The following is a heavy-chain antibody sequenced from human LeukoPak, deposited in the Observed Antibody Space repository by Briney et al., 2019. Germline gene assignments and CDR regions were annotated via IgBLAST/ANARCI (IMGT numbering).Heavy chain of an antibody. Sequence: GASVKVSCKASGYSFTGYYIHWVRQAPGQGLEWMGWINPYSGETKYPQKFKGRVTMTGDTTISTAHMELSRPTSDDTAFYYCARFSSGYYNSFDPWGQGTLVTVSS. J-gene: IGHJ5*02. D-gene: IGHD3-22*01. CDR1: GYSFTGYY. CDR3: ARFSSGYYNSFDP. CDR2: INPYSGET. V-gene: IGHV1-2*02.